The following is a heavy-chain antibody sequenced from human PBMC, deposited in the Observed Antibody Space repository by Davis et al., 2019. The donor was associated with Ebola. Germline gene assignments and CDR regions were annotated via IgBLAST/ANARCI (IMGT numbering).Heavy chain of an antibody. V-gene: IGHV4-34*01. CDR2: INHSGST. J-gene: IGHJ4*02. CDR1: GGSFSGNY. CDR3: ARGQGRCTGGVCHPYYFDY. Sequence: PSETLSLTCAVYGGSFSGNYWSWIRQPPGKGLEWIGEINHSGSTNYNPSLKSRVTISVDTSKNQFSLKLSSVTAADTAVYYCARGQGRCTGGVCHPYYFDYWGQGTLVTVSS. D-gene: IGHD2-8*02.